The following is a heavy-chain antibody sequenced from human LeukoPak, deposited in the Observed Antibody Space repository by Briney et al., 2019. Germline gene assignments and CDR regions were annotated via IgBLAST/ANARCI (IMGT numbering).Heavy chain of an antibody. V-gene: IGHV4-59*01. CDR1: GGSISSYY. D-gene: IGHD1-7*01. CDR2: IYYSGST. J-gene: IGHJ4*02. CDR3: ARDGPGTGFDY. Sequence: SETLSLTCTVSGGSISSYYWSWIRQPPGKGLEWIGYIYYSGSTNYNPSLKSRVTISVDTSKNQSSLKLSSVTAADTAVYYCARDGPGTGFDYWGQGTLVTVSS.